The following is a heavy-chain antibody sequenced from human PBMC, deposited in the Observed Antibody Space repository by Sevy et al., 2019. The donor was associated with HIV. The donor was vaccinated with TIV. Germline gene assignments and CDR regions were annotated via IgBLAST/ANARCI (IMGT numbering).Heavy chain of an antibody. CDR1: GFTFDSYW. CDR2: INSDGSST. V-gene: IGHV3-74*01. D-gene: IGHD2-2*01. CDR3: TRGDPIVPPAGYDYHMDV. J-gene: IGHJ6*03. Sequence: GGSLRLSCVASGFTFDSYWVHWVRQAPGKGLVWVSRINSDGSSTPYADSVKGRFTISRDNAKNTLYLQLNRLGAEDTAVYYCTRGDPIVPPAGYDYHMDVWGKGITVTVSS.